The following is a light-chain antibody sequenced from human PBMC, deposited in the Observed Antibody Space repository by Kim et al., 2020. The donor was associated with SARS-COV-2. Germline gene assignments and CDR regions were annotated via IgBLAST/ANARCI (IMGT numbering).Light chain of an antibody. Sequence: ASVEDRVTCTCRASQDIRNDLGWYQQNPGRAPKRLIYGASSLQSGVPSRFSGSGSGTEFTLTISSLQPEDFATYFCLQHNTYPITFGQGTRLEIK. CDR3: LQHNTYPIT. CDR1: QDIRND. V-gene: IGKV1-17*01. CDR2: GAS. J-gene: IGKJ5*01.